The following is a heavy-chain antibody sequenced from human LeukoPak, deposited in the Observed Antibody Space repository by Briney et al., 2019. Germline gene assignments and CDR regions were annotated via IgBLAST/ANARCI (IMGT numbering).Heavy chain of an antibody. Sequence: GESLKISCKGSRYSFTSYRIGWVRQMPGKGLERMGIIYPGDSDTRYSPSFQGQVPISANKSISTAYLQWSSLKASDTAIYYCARQASIAARTPFPLGWFDPWGQGTLVTVSS. D-gene: IGHD6-6*01. V-gene: IGHV5-51*01. CDR1: RYSFTSYR. CDR3: ARQASIAARTPFPLGWFDP. J-gene: IGHJ5*02. CDR2: IYPGDSDT.